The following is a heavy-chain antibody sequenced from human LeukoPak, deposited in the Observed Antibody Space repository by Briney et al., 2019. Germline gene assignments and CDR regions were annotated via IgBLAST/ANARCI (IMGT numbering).Heavy chain of an antibody. D-gene: IGHD5-24*01. J-gene: IGHJ4*02. V-gene: IGHV4-34*01. Sequence: SETLSLTCAVYGGSFSGYYWGWIRQPPGKGLEWIGEIDHSGSTNYNPSLKSRVIISVDTSKNQFSLKVNSVTAADTALYYCASRRDGYVNPFDCWGQGTQVTVSS. CDR2: IDHSGST. CDR3: ASRRDGYVNPFDC. CDR1: GGSFSGYY.